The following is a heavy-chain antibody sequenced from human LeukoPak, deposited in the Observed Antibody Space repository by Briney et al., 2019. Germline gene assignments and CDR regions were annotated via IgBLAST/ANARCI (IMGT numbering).Heavy chain of an antibody. D-gene: IGHD3-10*01. CDR1: GGSISNYY. J-gene: IGHJ4*02. CDR3: ARRANYYGSGSYDY. V-gene: IGHV4-59*08. Sequence: SETLSLTCIVSGGSISNYYWSWIRQPPGKGLEWIGYIYYSGSTNYNPSLKSRVTISVDTSKNQFSLKLSSVTAADTAVYYCARRANYYGSGSYDYWGQGTLVTVSS. CDR2: IYYSGST.